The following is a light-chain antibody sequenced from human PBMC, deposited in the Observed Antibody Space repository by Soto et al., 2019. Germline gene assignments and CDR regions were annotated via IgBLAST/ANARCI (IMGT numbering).Light chain of an antibody. CDR3: QEYYAYST. Sequence: DIQMTQSPSTLSASVGDRVTITCRASQSINGFLAWYQQKPGQAPRLLIYKASTSERGVPSRFSGSGSGTEFTLTISSLQPDDFATYYCQEYYAYSTFGQGTKVDIK. CDR2: KAS. CDR1: QSINGF. V-gene: IGKV1-5*03. J-gene: IGKJ1*01.